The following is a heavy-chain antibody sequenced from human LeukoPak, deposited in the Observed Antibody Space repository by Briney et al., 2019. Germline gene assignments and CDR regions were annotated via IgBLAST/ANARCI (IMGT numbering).Heavy chain of an antibody. CDR2: VNHGGST. CDR1: GGYFSGYY. CDR3: ARGESGSSYGDYCDY. V-gene: IGHV4-34*01. D-gene: IGHD1-26*01. J-gene: IGHJ4*02. Sequence: SETLSLTCAVYGGYFSGYYWSWIRQPPGKGLEWIGKVNHGGSTTYDPSLKSRVAVSIDTSKHQFSLRLRSVTAADTAVYYCARGESGSSYGDYCDYWGQGTLVIVSS.